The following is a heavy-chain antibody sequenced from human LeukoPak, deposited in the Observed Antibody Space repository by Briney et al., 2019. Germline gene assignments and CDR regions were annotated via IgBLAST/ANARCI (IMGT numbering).Heavy chain of an antibody. CDR1: GGSISSYY. CDR3: ARDGQQPDDAFDI. Sequence: SETLSLTCTVSGGSISSYYWSWLRQPAGKGLEWIGRIYTSGSTNYNPSLKSRVTMSVDTSKNQFSLKLSSVTAADTAVYYCARDGQQPDDAFDIWGQGTMVTVSS. J-gene: IGHJ3*02. V-gene: IGHV4-4*07. CDR2: IYTSGST. D-gene: IGHD6-13*01.